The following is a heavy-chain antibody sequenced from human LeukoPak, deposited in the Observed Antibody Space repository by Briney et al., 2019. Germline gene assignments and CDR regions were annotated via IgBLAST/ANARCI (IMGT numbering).Heavy chain of an antibody. Sequence: SETQSLTCAVYGGSFSGYYWSWIRQPPGKGLEWIGEINHSGSTNYNPSLKSRVTISVDTSKNQFSLKLSSVTAADTAVYYCARGRPKDYVWGSYYYYWGQGTLVTVSS. D-gene: IGHD3-16*01. CDR1: GGSFSGYY. V-gene: IGHV4-34*01. CDR2: INHSGST. J-gene: IGHJ4*02. CDR3: ARGRPKDYVWGSYYYY.